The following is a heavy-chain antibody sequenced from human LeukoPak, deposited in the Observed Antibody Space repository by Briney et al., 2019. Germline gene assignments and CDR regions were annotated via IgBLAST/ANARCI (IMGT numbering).Heavy chain of an antibody. D-gene: IGHD6-19*01. CDR3: ARDSSGWYNWFDP. Sequence: GGSLKLSCAASGFTFSNYALSWVRQAPGKGLEWVSSISSSSSYIYYADSVKGRFTISRDNAKNSLYLQMNSLRAEDTAVYYCARDSSGWYNWFDPWGQGTLVTVSS. CDR2: ISSSSSYI. V-gene: IGHV3-21*01. J-gene: IGHJ5*02. CDR1: GFTFSNYA.